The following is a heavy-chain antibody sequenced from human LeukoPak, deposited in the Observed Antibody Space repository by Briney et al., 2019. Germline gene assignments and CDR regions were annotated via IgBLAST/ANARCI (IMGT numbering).Heavy chain of an antibody. CDR3: ARRTGWIQLWLRGGHFDY. V-gene: IGHV4-59*08. CDR1: GGSISSYY. D-gene: IGHD5-18*01. Sequence: SETLSLTCTVSGGSISSYYWSWIRQPPGKGLEWIGYIYYSGSTNYNPSLKSRVTISVDTSKNQFSLKLSSVTAADTAVYYCARRTGWIQLWLRGGHFDYWGQGTLVTVSS. J-gene: IGHJ4*02. CDR2: IYYSGST.